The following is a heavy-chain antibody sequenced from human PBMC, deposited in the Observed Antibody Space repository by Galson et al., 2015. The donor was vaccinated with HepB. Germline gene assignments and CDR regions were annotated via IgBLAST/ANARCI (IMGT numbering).Heavy chain of an antibody. D-gene: IGHD6-19*01. CDR3: ARLKSSGWLPRPDAFDI. Sequence: SGAEVKKPGESLKISCKGSGYSFTSYWIGWVRQMPGKGLEWMGIIYPGDSDTRYSPSFQGQVTISADKSISTAYLQWSSLKASDTAMYYCARLKSSGWLPRPDAFDIWGQGTMVTVSS. CDR2: IYPGDSDT. J-gene: IGHJ3*02. CDR1: GYSFTSYW. V-gene: IGHV5-51*01.